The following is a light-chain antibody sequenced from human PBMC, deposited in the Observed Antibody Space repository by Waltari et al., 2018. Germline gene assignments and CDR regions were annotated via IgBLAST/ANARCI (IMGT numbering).Light chain of an antibody. J-gene: IGLJ1*01. CDR1: SSDIGNYNY. CDR2: EVS. V-gene: IGLV2-14*01. Sequence: QSALAQPASVSGSPGQSIAISCTGTSSDIGNYNYVSWYQQHPGKAPKLIHYEVSDRPSGFSRLFSGAESVNKATLTISGLQADDEADYYFSSYTHSATLRVFGTGTKVTVL. CDR3: SSYTHSATLRV.